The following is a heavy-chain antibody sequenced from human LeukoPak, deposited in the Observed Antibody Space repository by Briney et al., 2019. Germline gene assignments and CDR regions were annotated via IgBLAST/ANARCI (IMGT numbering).Heavy chain of an antibody. CDR1: GFTFNNYA. J-gene: IGHJ4*02. CDR2: ISNDGSKK. D-gene: IGHD1-26*01. Sequence: GGSLRLSCAASGFTFNNYAMHWVRQAPGKGLQWVADISNDGSKKSYVDSVKGRFTISRDNSKNTLYLQMNSLRAEDTAVYYCARGTHKWELANRFDFWGQGTLVTVSS. V-gene: IGHV3-30*04. CDR3: ARGTHKWELANRFDF.